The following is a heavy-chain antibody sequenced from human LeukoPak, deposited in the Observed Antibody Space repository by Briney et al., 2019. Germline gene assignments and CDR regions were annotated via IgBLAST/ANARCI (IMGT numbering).Heavy chain of an antibody. Sequence: PGGGLRVSCAAPGFTVHRNYLSWGRPAPGKGVGGGSTIYTGGNTSYAASVKGRFTISRDFSKNTVFLHMNSLRAEDTAMYYCARGDDSGYYDYFDYWGQGALVTVSS. J-gene: IGHJ4*02. D-gene: IGHD3-22*01. V-gene: IGHV3-53*01. CDR1: GFTVHRNY. CDR3: ARGDDSGYYDYFDY. CDR2: IYTGGNT.